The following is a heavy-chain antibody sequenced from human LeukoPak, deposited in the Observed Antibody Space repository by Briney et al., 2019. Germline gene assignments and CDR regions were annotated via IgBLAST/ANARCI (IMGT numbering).Heavy chain of an antibody. CDR2: INHSGST. D-gene: IGHD3-16*02. CDR1: GGSFSGYY. V-gene: IGHV4-34*01. CDR3: ARASYYFDY. Sequence: SETLSLTCAVYGGSFSGYYWSWIRQPPGKGLEWIGEINHSGSTNYNPSLKSRVAISVDTSKNQFSLKLSSVTAADTAVYYCARASYYFDYWGQGTLVTVSS. J-gene: IGHJ4*02.